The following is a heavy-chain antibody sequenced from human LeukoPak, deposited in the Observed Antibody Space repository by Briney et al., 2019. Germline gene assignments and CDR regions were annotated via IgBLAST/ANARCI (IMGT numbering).Heavy chain of an antibody. V-gene: IGHV3-30-3*01. D-gene: IGHD6-13*01. J-gene: IGHJ4*02. CDR1: GFTFSSYA. CDR3: ARDPPYSSSWYHFDY. Sequence: GWSLRLSCAAFGFTFSSYAMHWLRQAPGKGLEWVAVISYDGSNKYYADSVKGRFTISRDNSKNTLYLQMNSLRAEDTAAYYCARDPPYSSSWYHFDYWGQGTLVTVSS. CDR2: ISYDGSNK.